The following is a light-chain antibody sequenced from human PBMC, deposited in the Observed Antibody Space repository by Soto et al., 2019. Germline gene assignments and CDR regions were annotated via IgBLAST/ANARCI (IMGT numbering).Light chain of an antibody. J-gene: IGKJ1*01. CDR2: AAS. CDR1: QGISTY. Sequence: AIRMTQSPSSLSASTGDRVTITCRASQGISTYLVWYQQKPGKTPKVLIHAASTLQSGVSSRFSGSGSGTDFTLTIGSLQSEDFATYCCQQYSSYPWTFGQGTKVEV. CDR3: QQYSSYPWT. V-gene: IGKV1-8*01.